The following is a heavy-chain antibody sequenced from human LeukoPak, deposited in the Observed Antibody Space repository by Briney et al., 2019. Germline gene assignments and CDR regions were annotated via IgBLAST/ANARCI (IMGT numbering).Heavy chain of an antibody. CDR2: IYTSGST. CDR1: GGSISSGSYY. V-gene: IGHV4-61*02. J-gene: IGHJ3*02. D-gene: IGHD3-10*01. CDR3: ARDVFPSMVRGVTAPLNAFGI. Sequence: PSQTLSLTCTVSGGSISSGSYYWSWIRQPAGKGLEWIGRIYTSGSTNYNPSLKSRVTISVDTSKNQFSLKLSSVTAADTAVYYCARDVFPSMVRGVTAPLNAFGIWGQGTMVTVSS.